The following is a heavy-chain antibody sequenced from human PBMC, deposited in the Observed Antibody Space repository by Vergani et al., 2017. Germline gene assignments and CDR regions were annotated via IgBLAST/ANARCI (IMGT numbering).Heavy chain of an antibody. D-gene: IGHD5-24*01. V-gene: IGHV1-69*01. J-gene: IGHJ3*02. Sequence: QVQLVQSGAEVKKPGSSVKVSCKASGGTFSSYAISWVRQAPGQGLEWMGGIIPIFGTANYAQKFQGRVTITADESTSTAYMERSSLRSEDTAVYYCARVGAGRDGYNTAFDIWGQGTMVTVSS. CDR3: ARVGAGRDGYNTAFDI. CDR1: GGTFSSYA. CDR2: IIPIFGTA.